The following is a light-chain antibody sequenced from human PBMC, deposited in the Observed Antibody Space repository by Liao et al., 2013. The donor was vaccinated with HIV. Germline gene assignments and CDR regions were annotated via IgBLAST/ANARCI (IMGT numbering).Light chain of an antibody. CDR1: KLGDKY. CDR2: QDN. J-gene: IGLJ3*02. V-gene: IGLV3-1*01. Sequence: SYELTQPPSVSVSPGQTASITCSGDKLGDKYASWYQQKPGQSPVLVIYQDNKRPSGIPERFSGSNSGNTATLTISGTQAMDEADYYCQAWDSSAPRVFGGGTKLTVL. CDR3: QAWDSSAPRV.